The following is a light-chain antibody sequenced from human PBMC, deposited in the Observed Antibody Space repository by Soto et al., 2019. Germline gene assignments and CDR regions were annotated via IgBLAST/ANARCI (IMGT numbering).Light chain of an antibody. Sequence: QSALTQPASVSGSPGQSITISCTGTSSDVGGYNFVSWYQQHPDKAPKLMIYDVTNRPSGVSNRFSGSKSGNTASLTISGLQAEDEADYYCSSHTSISTYVFGTGTKLTVL. CDR1: SSDVGGYNF. J-gene: IGLJ1*01. CDR3: SSHTSISTYV. CDR2: DVT. V-gene: IGLV2-14*01.